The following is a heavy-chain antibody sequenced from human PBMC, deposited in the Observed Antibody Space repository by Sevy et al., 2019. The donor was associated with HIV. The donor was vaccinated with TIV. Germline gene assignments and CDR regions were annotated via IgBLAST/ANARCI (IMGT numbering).Heavy chain of an antibody. CDR1: GGTFNNYG. Sequence: ASVKVSCKASGGTFNNYGINWVRQAPGQGLQWMGGILPLYGLVNYAQNLQGRGAITADETTRTVYMDMSSLRFEDTAVYYCAGDRPCGGDCYFLDSWGRGALVTVSS. D-gene: IGHD2-21*01. J-gene: IGHJ4*02. CDR2: ILPLYGLV. CDR3: AGDRPCGGDCYFLDS. V-gene: IGHV1-69*13.